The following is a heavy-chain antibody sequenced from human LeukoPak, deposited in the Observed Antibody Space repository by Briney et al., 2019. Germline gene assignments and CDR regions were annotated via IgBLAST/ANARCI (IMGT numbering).Heavy chain of an antibody. CDR3: ARAGYSIVGATPHYYYMDV. CDR1: GGTFSSYA. D-gene: IGHD1-26*01. V-gene: IGHV1-69*05. J-gene: IGHJ6*03. Sequence: SVKVSCKASGGTFSSYAISWVRQAPGQGLEWMGGVIPIFGTANYAQKFQGRVTITTDESTSTAYMELSSLRSEDTAVYYCARAGYSIVGATPHYYYMDVWGKGTTVTVSS. CDR2: VIPIFGTA.